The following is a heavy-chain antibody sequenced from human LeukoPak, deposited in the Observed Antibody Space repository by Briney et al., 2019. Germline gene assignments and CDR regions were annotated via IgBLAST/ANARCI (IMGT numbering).Heavy chain of an antibody. CDR1: GFTFSSYA. CDR3: AKWGYCSSTSCYAGRFDP. D-gene: IGHD2-2*01. Sequence: HPGGSLRLSCAASGFTFSSYAMSWVRQAPGKGLEWVSAISGSGGSTYYADSVKGRFTISRDNSKNTLYLQMNSLRAEDTAVYYCAKWGYCSSTSCYAGRFDPWGQGTLVTVSP. V-gene: IGHV3-23*01. J-gene: IGHJ5*02. CDR2: ISGSGGST.